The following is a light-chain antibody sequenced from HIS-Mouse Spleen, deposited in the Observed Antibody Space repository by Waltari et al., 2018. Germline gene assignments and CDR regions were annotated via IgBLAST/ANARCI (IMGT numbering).Light chain of an antibody. CDR2: LGS. V-gene: IGKV2-28*01. CDR1: QRLLHRNGYNY. CDR3: MQALQTPIT. Sequence: DIVMTQSPLSLPVTPGEPASISCRSSQRLLHRNGYNYLDWYLQKPGHAPQLLIYLGSNRASGVPDRFSGSGSGTDFTLKISRVEAEDVGVYYCMQALQTPITFGQGTRLEIK. J-gene: IGKJ5*01.